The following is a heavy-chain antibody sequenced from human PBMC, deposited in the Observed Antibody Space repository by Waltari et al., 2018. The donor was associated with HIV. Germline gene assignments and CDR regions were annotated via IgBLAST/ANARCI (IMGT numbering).Heavy chain of an antibody. J-gene: IGHJ4*02. D-gene: IGHD3-22*01. CDR1: GYTFTGYY. CDR2: SNPNSGAT. CDR3: AREFGYYDSRGAYGLGY. Sequence: QVQLEQSGAETKRPGASVRVSCKASGYTFTGYYLHWVRQVLGQGLEWMCWSNPNSGATHDAQTVERRVTMTRDTSSSSANLDLWRLTSDDTAFYYCAREFGYYDSRGAYGLGYWGQGTLVTVSS. V-gene: IGHV1-2*02.